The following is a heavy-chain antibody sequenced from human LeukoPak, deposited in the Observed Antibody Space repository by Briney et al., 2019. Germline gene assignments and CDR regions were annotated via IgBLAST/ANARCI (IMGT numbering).Heavy chain of an antibody. CDR2: IKADGSGK. CDR3: ARGDHDS. V-gene: IGHV3-7*03. CDR1: GFTLSGYW. Sequence: GGSLRLSCAASGFTLSGYWMSWVRQAPGRGLEWVASIKADGSGKYYMDSVKGRFTISRGNAKNSLYLQMSSLRTEDAAVYYCARGDHDSWGQGTLVTVSS. J-gene: IGHJ4*02.